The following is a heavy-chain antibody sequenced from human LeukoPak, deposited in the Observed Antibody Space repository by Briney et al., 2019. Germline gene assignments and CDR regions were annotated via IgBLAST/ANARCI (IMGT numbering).Heavy chain of an antibody. D-gene: IGHD4-17*01. V-gene: IGHV3-30*04. CDR2: ISHDGSQE. J-gene: IGHJ4*02. CDR1: GFTFNKYD. Sequence: GGSLRLSCTASGFTFNKYDMHWVRQAPGKGLEWVTFISHDGSQEHYADSVKGRFTISRDNSKNTLYLQMNSLRAEDTAVYYCAKDLAYGYFDYWGQGTLVTVSS. CDR3: AKDLAYGYFDY.